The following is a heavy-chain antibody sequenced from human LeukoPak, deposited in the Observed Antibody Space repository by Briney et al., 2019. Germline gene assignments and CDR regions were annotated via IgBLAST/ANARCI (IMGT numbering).Heavy chain of an antibody. CDR2: ISGNGDTT. Sequence: GGSLRLSCAASGFTFDDCGMTWVRQAPGKGLEWVAGISGNGDTTGYADSVKGRFTISRDNAKNSLYLQMNSLRAEDTALYYCARGNRGSYYGGDSWGQGTLVTVSS. D-gene: IGHD1-26*01. CDR3: ARGNRGSYYGGDS. CDR1: GFTFDDCG. J-gene: IGHJ4*02. V-gene: IGHV3-20*04.